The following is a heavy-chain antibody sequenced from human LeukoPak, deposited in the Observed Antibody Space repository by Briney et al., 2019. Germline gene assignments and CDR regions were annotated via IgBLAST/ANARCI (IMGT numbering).Heavy chain of an antibody. V-gene: IGHV3-23*01. CDR2: ISGSAIDT. CDR3: AREDYYGSGSPWYFDL. Sequence: GGSLRLTCAASGFTFSSYAMTWVRQAPGKGLEWVSSISGSAIDTNYADSVKDQFIISRDNSKETFYLQMNSLRAEDTAVYYCAREDYYGSGSPWYFDLWGRGTLVTVSS. CDR1: GFTFSSYA. D-gene: IGHD3-10*01. J-gene: IGHJ2*01.